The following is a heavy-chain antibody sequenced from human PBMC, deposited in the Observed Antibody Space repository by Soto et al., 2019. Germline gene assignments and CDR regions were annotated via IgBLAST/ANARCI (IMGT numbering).Heavy chain of an antibody. CDR2: ISGGGGTT. CDR1: GFTFSNFA. Sequence: EVQLLESGGDLVQPGGSLRLSCAASGFTFSNFAMSWVRQAPGKGLEWVSVISGGGGTTYYADSVKGRFTISRDNSKNTLYLQMDSLRAEDTALYYCAIAMSTPSRPRNYFDYWGQGTLVTVSS. D-gene: IGHD6-6*01. J-gene: IGHJ4*02. CDR3: AIAMSTPSRPRNYFDY. V-gene: IGHV3-23*01.